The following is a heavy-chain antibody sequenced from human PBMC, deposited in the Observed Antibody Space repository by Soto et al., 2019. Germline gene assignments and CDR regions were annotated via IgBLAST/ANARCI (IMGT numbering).Heavy chain of an antibody. CDR1: GYTFTNYG. Sequence: ASVKVSCKASGYTFTNYGFSWLRQAPGQGLEWMGWINTYNAKTDYPQRFQGRVTMTIDTSTTTTYMELRSLTSDDTAVYYCARDRLSLTTSLVFDYWGQGTLVTGLL. J-gene: IGHJ4*02. V-gene: IGHV1-18*01. CDR2: INTYNAKT. CDR3: ARDRLSLTTSLVFDY. D-gene: IGHD4-4*01.